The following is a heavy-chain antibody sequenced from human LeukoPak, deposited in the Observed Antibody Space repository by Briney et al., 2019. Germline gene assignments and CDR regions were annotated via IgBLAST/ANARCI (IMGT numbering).Heavy chain of an antibody. Sequence: GGSLRLSCAASGFSFSDYWMHWVRQAPGKGLVWVSRISTEGSRTDYADSVKGRFTISRDNARTPLYLQMNSLRAEDTAVYYCARAEASRYCSGGSCYSFDYWGQGTLVTVSS. J-gene: IGHJ4*02. CDR2: ISTEGSRT. V-gene: IGHV3-74*01. D-gene: IGHD2-15*01. CDR1: GFSFSDYW. CDR3: ARAEASRYCSGGSCYSFDY.